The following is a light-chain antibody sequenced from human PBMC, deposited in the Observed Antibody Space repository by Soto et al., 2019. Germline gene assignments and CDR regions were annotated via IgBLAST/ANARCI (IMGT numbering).Light chain of an antibody. J-gene: IGLJ1*01. Sequence: QSVLTQPPSVSGAPGQRVTISCTGSRSNIGAGYDVHWYQQVPGTAPKLLIYGSTNRPSGVPDRFSGSKSGTSASLAITGLQAEDEADYYCQSYDSSLNGHVFGTGTKVTVL. CDR1: RSNIGAGYD. CDR3: QSYDSSLNGHV. CDR2: GST. V-gene: IGLV1-40*01.